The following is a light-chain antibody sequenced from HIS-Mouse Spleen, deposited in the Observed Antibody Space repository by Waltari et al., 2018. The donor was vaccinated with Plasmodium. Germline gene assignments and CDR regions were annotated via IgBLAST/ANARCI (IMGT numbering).Light chain of an antibody. CDR3: QQYNNWSFT. CDR1: QSVSSN. CDR2: VAS. J-gene: IGKJ3*01. V-gene: IGKV3-15*01. Sequence: EIVMTQSPATLSVSPGERATRSCRASQSVSSNLAWYQQKPGQAPRLLIYVASTRATGIPARFSGSGSGTEFTLTISSLQSEDFAVYYCQQYNNWSFTFGPGTKVDIK.